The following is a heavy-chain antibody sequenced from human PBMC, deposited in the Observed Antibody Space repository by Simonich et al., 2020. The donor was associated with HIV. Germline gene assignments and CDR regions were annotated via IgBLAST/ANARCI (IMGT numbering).Heavy chain of an antibody. V-gene: IGHV3-48*03. Sequence: EVQLVESGGGSVQPGGSLRLSCAASGFTFSGYEMNWVRQAPGKGLGGVSYISSRGSSIYYADSVKGRFTISRDNAKNSLYLQMNSLRAEDTAVYYCARDYPGYPARWGQGTLVTVS. D-gene: IGHD5-12*01. CDR1: GFTFSGYE. J-gene: IGHJ4*02. CDR2: ISSRGSSI. CDR3: ARDYPGYPAR.